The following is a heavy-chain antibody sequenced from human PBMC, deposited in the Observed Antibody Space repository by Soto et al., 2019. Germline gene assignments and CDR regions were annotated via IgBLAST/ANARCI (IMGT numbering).Heavy chain of an antibody. J-gene: IGHJ6*04. D-gene: IGHD2-21*01. V-gene: IGHV4-30-4*01. CDR3: ARAGGDWAETRDYVMDV. Sequence: SETLSLTCTVSGGSISSGDYYWSWIRQPPGKGLEWIGYIYYSGSTYYNPSLKSRVTISVDTSKNQFSLKLSSVTAADTAVYYWARAGGDWAETRDYVMDVGGKGP. CDR2: IYYSGST. CDR1: GGSISSGDYY.